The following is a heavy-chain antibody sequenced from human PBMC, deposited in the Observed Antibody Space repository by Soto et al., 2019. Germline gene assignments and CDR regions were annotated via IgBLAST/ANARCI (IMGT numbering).Heavy chain of an antibody. CDR3: ARGHEWGVVAARHYYFDY. Sequence: QVQLVQSGAEVKKPGASMRVSCKASGYIFTNNDMNWVRQATGQGLEWMGMINVISGNTAYAERFQGRVTMTRDTSTRTAYMELTSLTSEDTAVYYCARGHEWGVVAARHYYFDYWGQGTLVTVSS. D-gene: IGHD1-26*01. J-gene: IGHJ4*02. CDR2: INVISGNT. CDR1: GYIFTNND. V-gene: IGHV1-8*01.